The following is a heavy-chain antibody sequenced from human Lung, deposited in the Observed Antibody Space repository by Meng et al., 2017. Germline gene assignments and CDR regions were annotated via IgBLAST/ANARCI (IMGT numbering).Heavy chain of an antibody. J-gene: IGHJ4*02. V-gene: IGHV3-74*01. CDR3: GRSDGYIRD. Sequence: EVQLVESGGGLVQPGGSLRLSCAASGFTFSTYWMYWARQAPGKGLVWVSHINTDGSSTNYADSVKGRFTISRDNAKNTLYLQMNRLRAEDTAVYYCGRSDGYIRDWGQGTLVTVSS. CDR2: INTDGSST. D-gene: IGHD5-24*01. CDR1: GFTFSTYW.